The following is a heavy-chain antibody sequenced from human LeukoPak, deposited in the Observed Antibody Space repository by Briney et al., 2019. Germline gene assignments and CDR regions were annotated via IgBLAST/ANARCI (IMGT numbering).Heavy chain of an antibody. CDR3: TREERGYIPAF. Sequence: GGSLRLSCAASGFTFSSYWMHWVRQAPGKGLVWVSRINSDGSSTSYADSVKGRFAISRDDSKNTLYLQMTRLRAEDTAVYYCTREERGYIPAFWGQGTLVTVSS. D-gene: IGHD3-16*02. V-gene: IGHV3-74*01. CDR2: INSDGSST. CDR1: GFTFSSYW. J-gene: IGHJ4*02.